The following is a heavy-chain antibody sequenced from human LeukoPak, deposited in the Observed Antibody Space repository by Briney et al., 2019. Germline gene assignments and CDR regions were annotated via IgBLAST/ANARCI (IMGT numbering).Heavy chain of an antibody. CDR1: GFTFSNYG. Sequence: GRSLRLSCAASGFTFSNYGMHWVRQAPGKGLEWVAVISYDGSDKYSADSVKGRFTISRDNSKNTLYLQMNNLRAEDTAVYYCARGPAILDYWGQGTLVTVSS. J-gene: IGHJ4*02. V-gene: IGHV3-30*03. D-gene: IGHD2-15*01. CDR2: ISYDGSDK. CDR3: ARGPAILDY.